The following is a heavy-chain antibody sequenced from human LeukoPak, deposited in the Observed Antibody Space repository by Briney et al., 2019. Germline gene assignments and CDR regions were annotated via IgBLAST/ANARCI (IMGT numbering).Heavy chain of an antibody. CDR2: IWYDGSNK. Sequence: PGGSLRLSCAASGFTFSSYAMSWVRQAPGKGLEWVAVIWYDGSNKYYADSVKGRFTISRDNSKNTLYLQMNSLRAEDTAVYYCARAYVWNWFDPWGQGTLVTVSS. D-gene: IGHD3-10*02. CDR3: ARAYVWNWFDP. V-gene: IGHV3-33*08. J-gene: IGHJ5*02. CDR1: GFTFSSYA.